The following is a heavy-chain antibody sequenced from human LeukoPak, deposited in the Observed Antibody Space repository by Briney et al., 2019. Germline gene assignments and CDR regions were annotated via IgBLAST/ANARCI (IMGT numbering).Heavy chain of an antibody. Sequence: ASVKVSCKASGYTFTSYGISWVRQAPGQGLEWMGWISAYNGNTNYAQKLQGRVTMTTDTSTSTAYMELRSLRSDDTAVYYSARELVTTVTTVDAFDIWGQGTMVTVSS. CDR1: GYTFTSYG. J-gene: IGHJ3*02. V-gene: IGHV1-18*01. D-gene: IGHD4-17*01. CDR2: ISAYNGNT. CDR3: ARELVTTVTTVDAFDI.